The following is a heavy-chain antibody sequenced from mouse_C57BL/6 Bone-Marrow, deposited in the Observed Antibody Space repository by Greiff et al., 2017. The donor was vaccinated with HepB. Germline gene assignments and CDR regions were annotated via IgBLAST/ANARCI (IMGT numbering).Heavy chain of an antibody. Sequence: QVQLQQSGPELVKPGASVKLSCKASGYTFTSYDINWVKQRPGQGLEWIGWIYPRDGSTKYNEKFKGKATLTVDTSSSTAYMELHSLTSEDSAVYCCARGYYGSSLSYWYFDVWGTGTTVTVSS. V-gene: IGHV1-85*01. J-gene: IGHJ1*03. CDR3: ARGYYGSSLSYWYFDV. D-gene: IGHD1-1*01. CDR2: IYPRDGST. CDR1: GYTFTSYD.